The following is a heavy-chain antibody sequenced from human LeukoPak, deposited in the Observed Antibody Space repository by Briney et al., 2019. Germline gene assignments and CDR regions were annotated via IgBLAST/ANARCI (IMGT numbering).Heavy chain of an antibody. D-gene: IGHD6-19*01. CDR2: ISGAGT. J-gene: IGHJ4*02. CDR1: GFTFSNYA. CDR3: AKAALRGSGWYQGYYFDY. Sequence: GGSLRLSCAASGFTFSNYALTWVRQAPGRGLEWVSSISGAGTYYADSVKGRFSISSGNYKNTLYLQMNSLRAEDTAVYYCAKAALRGSGWYQGYYFDYWGQGTLVTVSS. V-gene: IGHV3-23*01.